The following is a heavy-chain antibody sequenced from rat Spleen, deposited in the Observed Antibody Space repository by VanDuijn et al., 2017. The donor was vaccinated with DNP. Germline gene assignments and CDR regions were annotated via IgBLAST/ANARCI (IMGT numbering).Heavy chain of an antibody. Sequence: EVQLVESGGGLVQPGRSLKLSCAASGFTFSDYNMAWVRQAPKKGLEWVATILYDGSSTYYRDSVKGRFTISRDNAKSTLYLQMDSLRSEDTATYYCARRPLWSDAMDAWGQGTSVTVSS. CDR3: ARRPLWSDAMDA. V-gene: IGHV5-7*01. D-gene: IGHD1-3*01. J-gene: IGHJ4*01. CDR1: GFTFSDYN. CDR2: ILYDGSST.